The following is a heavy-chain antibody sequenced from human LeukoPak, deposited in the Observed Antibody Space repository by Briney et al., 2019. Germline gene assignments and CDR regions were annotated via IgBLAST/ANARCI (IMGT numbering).Heavy chain of an antibody. Sequence: SETLSLTCTVSGNSISSGDYYWSWIRQPAGKGLEWIGRIYTSGSTNYNPSLKSRVTISVDTSKNQFSLKLSSVTAADTAVYYCARGSRRYYYYYMDVWGKGTTVTVSS. V-gene: IGHV4-61*02. D-gene: IGHD3-16*01. CDR3: ARGSRRYYYYYMDV. CDR2: IYTSGST. CDR1: GNSISSGDYY. J-gene: IGHJ6*03.